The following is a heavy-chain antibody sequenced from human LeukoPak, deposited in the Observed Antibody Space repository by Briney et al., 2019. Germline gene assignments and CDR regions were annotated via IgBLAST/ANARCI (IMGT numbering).Heavy chain of an antibody. D-gene: IGHD6-25*01. CDR3: ASGSAPGY. V-gene: IGHV4-39*07. J-gene: IGHJ4*02. CDR1: GGSISSSSYY. Sequence: SETLSPTCTVSGGSISSSSYYWGWIRQPPGKGLGWIGEINHSGSTNYNPSLKSRVTILVDTSKNQFSLKLSSVTAADTAVYYCASGSAPGYWGQGTLVTVSS. CDR2: INHSGST.